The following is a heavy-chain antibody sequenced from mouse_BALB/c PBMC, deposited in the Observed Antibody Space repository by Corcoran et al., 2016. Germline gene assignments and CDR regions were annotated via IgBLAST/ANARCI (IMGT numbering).Heavy chain of an antibody. CDR3: ARGDWYFDV. V-gene: IGHV14-3*02. CDR1: GFNIKDTY. CDR2: IDPANGNT. Sequence: EVQLQQSGAELVKPGASVKLSCTASGFNIKDTYMHWVKQRPEQGLEWIGRIDPANGNTKYDPKFQGKATITADTSSNTAYLQLSSRTSEDTTVYYCARGDWYFDVWGAGTTVTVSS. J-gene: IGHJ1*01.